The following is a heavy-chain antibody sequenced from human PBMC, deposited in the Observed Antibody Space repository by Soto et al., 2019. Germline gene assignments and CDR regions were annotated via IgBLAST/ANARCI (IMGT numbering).Heavy chain of an antibody. CDR2: IRGFSPYT. V-gene: IGHV3-21*01. D-gene: IGHD2-15*01. J-gene: IGHJ1*01. CDR1: GFTFRTYT. CDR3: ARDRGYDAHD. Sequence: GGSLRLSCVASGFTFRTYTMNWVRQAPGKGLEWVSGIRGFSPYTFYAESVKGRFTISRDNAKNSLYLQMNSLGVEDTAVYYCARDRGYDAHDWGHGTLVTISS.